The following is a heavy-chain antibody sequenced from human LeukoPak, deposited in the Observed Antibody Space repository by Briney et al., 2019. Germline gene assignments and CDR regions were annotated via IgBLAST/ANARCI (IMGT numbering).Heavy chain of an antibody. CDR3: ARDLARYCSGGSCYSGRSRYFDY. CDR2: INPNSGGT. CDR1: GYTFTGCY. Sequence: ASVKVSCKASGYTFTGCYMHWVRQAPGQGLEWMGWINPNSGGTNYAQKFQGRVTMTRDTSISTAYMELSRLRSDDTAVYYCARDLARYCSGGSCYSGRSRYFDYWGQGTLVTVSS. J-gene: IGHJ4*02. D-gene: IGHD2-15*01. V-gene: IGHV1-2*02.